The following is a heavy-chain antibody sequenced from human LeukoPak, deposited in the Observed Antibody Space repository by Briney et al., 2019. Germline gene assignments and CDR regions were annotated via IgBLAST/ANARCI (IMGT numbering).Heavy chain of an antibody. J-gene: IGHJ4*02. D-gene: IGHD5-18*01. CDR3: ARRAERGYNFYYFDY. Sequence: GGSLRLSCAASGFTVSSNYMSWVRQAPGKGLEWVSVIYSGGSTYYADSVKGRFTISRDNSKNTLYLQMNSLRAEDTAVYYCARRAERGYNFYYFDYWGQGTLVTVSS. CDR2: IYSGGST. V-gene: IGHV3-66*04. CDR1: GFTVSSNY.